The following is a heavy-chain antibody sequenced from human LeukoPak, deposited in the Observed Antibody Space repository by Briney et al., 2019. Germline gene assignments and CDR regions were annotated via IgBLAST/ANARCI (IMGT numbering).Heavy chain of an antibody. Sequence: ASVKVSCKASGYTFTDYYMHWVRQAPGQGLEWMGWINPNSGGTNYAQKFQGRVTMTRDTSISTAYMELSRLRSDDTAVYYCARGPGIAAVSNYWGQGTLVTVSS. J-gene: IGHJ4*02. CDR3: ARGPGIAAVSNY. CDR2: INPNSGGT. V-gene: IGHV1-2*02. CDR1: GYTFTDYY. D-gene: IGHD6-13*01.